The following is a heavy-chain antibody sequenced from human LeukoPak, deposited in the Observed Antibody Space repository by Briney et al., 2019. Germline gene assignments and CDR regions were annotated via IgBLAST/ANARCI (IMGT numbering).Heavy chain of an antibody. J-gene: IGHJ4*02. CDR2: INHSGST. V-gene: IGHV4-39*01. Sequence: PSETLSLTCTVSGGSISSSSYYWGWIRQPPGKGLEWIGEINHSGSTNYNPSLKSRVTISVDTSKNQFSLKLSSVTAADTAVYYCAGQMTTVTYYFDYWGQGTLVTVSS. D-gene: IGHD4-11*01. CDR1: GGSISSSSYY. CDR3: AGQMTTVTYYFDY.